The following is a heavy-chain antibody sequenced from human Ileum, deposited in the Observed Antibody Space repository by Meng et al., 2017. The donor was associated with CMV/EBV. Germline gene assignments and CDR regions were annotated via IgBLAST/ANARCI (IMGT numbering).Heavy chain of an antibody. CDR1: GDSMSSSNW. Sequence: SETLSLTCAVSGDSMSSSNWWSWVRQPPGKGLEWIGEIYHGESATYNPSLKSRVTISVDKSKNQLSLKLSSVTAADTAVYYCARNGFYSLDFWGQGNRVNGAS. D-gene: IGHD3-22*01. CDR2: IYHGESA. J-gene: IGHJ4*02. V-gene: IGHV4-4*02. CDR3: ARNGFYSLDF.